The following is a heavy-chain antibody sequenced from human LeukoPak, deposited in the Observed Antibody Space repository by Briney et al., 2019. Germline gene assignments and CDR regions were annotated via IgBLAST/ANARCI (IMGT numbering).Heavy chain of an antibody. D-gene: IGHD4-17*01. J-gene: IGHJ4*02. CDR2: INPYSGAI. CDR3: ARGGTTTETTYPIDY. Sequence: GASVKVSCKSSGFTFTDEYIHWVRQAPGQGLEWMGWINPYSGAINYAQNFQGRVTMTRDTSISTANMELSWLRSDDTAVYYCARGGTTTETTYPIDYWGQGTLVTVSS. CDR1: GFTFTDEY. V-gene: IGHV1-2*02.